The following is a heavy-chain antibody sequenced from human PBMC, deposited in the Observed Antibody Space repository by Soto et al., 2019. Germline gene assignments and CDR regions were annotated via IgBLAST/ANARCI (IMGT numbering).Heavy chain of an antibody. CDR2: IYYSGST. Sequence: SETLSLTCTVSGGSISSYYWSWIRQPPGKGLEWIGYIYYSGSTNYNPSLKSRVTISVDTSKNQFSLKLSSVTAADTAVYYCARANYDILTGYFDYWGQGTLVTVSS. J-gene: IGHJ4*02. V-gene: IGHV4-59*01. CDR3: ARANYDILTGYFDY. CDR1: GGSISSYY. D-gene: IGHD3-9*01.